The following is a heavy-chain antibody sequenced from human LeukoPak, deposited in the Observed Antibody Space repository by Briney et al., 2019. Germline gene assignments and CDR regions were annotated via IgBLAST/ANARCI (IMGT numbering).Heavy chain of an antibody. V-gene: IGHV3-11*01. CDR2: ISSSGSTI. CDR3: ARARSSYYYATDV. CDR1: GFTFSDYY. Sequence: GGSLRLSCAASGFTFSDYYMSWIRQAPGKGLEWVSYISSSGSTIYYADSVKGRFTISRDNSKNTLYLQMNSLRAEDTAVYYCARARSSYYYATDVWGQGTTVTVSS. J-gene: IGHJ6*02.